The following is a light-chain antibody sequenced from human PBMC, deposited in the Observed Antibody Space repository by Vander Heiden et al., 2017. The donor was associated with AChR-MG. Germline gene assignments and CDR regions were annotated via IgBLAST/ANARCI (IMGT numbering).Light chain of an antibody. V-gene: IGKV3-15*01. J-gene: IGKJ4*01. Sequence: EIAMTQSPATLSVSPGERATLPCRASQTVTSNLAWYQQKPGQAPRLVIYGASTRATDIPARFSGSGSGTESTLTISSLQSEDFAVYYCQQYNNWPLTFGGGTEVEIK. CDR3: QQYNNWPLT. CDR2: GAS. CDR1: QTVTSN.